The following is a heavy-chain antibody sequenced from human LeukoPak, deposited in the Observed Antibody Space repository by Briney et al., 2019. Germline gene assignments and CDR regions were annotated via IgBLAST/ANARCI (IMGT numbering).Heavy chain of an antibody. CDR2: ISSNGGST. CDR3: VKGLYSYGPDAFDI. D-gene: IGHD5-18*01. CDR1: GFTFSSYA. Sequence: GGSLRLSCAASGFTFSSYAMHWVRQAPGKGLEYVSAISSNGGSTYYADSVKGRFTISRDNSKNTLYLQMSSLRAEDTAVYYCVKGLYSYGPDAFDIWGQGTMVTVSS. V-gene: IGHV3-64D*06. J-gene: IGHJ3*02.